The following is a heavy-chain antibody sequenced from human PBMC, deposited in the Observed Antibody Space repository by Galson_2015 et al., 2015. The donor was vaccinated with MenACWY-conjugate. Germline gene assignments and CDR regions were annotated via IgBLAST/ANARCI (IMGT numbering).Heavy chain of an antibody. J-gene: IGHJ4*02. V-gene: IGHV3-23*01. D-gene: IGHD5-12*01. Sequence: SLRLSCAASGFTFTTYAMSWVRQAPGKGLEWVSAITGSGGTTYYADSVKGRFTISRDNSKNTLNLQMNSLRAEDTALYYCARSTSGWLRKPLYWGQGTLVTVSS. CDR3: ARSTSGWLRKPLY. CDR2: ITGSGGTT. CDR1: GFTFTTYA.